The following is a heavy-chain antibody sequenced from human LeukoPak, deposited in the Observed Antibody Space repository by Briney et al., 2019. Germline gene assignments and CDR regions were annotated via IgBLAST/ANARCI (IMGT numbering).Heavy chain of an antibody. J-gene: IGHJ6*03. D-gene: IGHD3-10*01. V-gene: IGHV4-34*01. CDR2: INHSGST. CDR3: ARDPGFMVRGSRRGYDDYYYYMDV. CDR1: GGSFSGYY. Sequence: SETLSLTCAVYGGSFSGYYWSWIRQPPGKGLEWIGEINHSGSTNYNPSLKSRVTISVDTSKNQFSLKLSSVTAADTAVYYCARDPGFMVRGSRRGYDDYYYYMDVWGKGTTVTISS.